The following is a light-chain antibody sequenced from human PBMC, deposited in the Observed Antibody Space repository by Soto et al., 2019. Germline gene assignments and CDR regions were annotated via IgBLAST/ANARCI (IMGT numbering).Light chain of an antibody. J-gene: IGLJ2*01. CDR3: SSYAASNNLGV. CDR2: EVS. CDR1: SSDVGGYNY. V-gene: IGLV2-8*01. Sequence: QSVLTQPPSASGSPGQSVTISCIGTSSDVGGYNYVSWYQQHPGKAPKLMIYEVSKRPSGVPDSFSGSKSGNTATLTDSGLQAEDEADYYCSSYAASNNLGVFGGGTKLTVL.